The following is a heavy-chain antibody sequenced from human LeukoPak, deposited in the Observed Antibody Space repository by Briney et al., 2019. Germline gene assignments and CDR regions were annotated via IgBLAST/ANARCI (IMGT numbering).Heavy chain of an antibody. CDR2: IRYDGSNK. J-gene: IGHJ5*02. Sequence: GGSLRLSCAASGFTFSSYGMHWVRQAPGKGLEWVAFIRYDGSNKYYADSVKGRFTISRDNSKNTLYLQMNSLRAEDTAVYYCAKELLWFGELSGNWFDPWGQGTLVTVSS. CDR1: GFTFSSYG. V-gene: IGHV3-30*02. CDR3: AKELLWFGELSGNWFDP. D-gene: IGHD3-10*01.